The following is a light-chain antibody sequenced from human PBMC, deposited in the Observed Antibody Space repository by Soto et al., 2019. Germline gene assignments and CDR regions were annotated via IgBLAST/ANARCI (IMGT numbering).Light chain of an antibody. CDR3: QQSYSAPLT. Sequence: DLQMTQSPSSLSASVGDRVTITCRASQTINRNLNWYQQKPGKAPKLLMYAASSLQSGVPSRFSGSGSGTEFTLTISSLQPDDFASYYCQQSYSAPLTFGGGTKVEIK. V-gene: IGKV1-39*01. J-gene: IGKJ4*01. CDR1: QTINRN. CDR2: AAS.